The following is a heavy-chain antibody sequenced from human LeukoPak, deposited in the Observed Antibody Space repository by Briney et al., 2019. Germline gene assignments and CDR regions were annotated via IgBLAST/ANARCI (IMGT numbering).Heavy chain of an antibody. V-gene: IGHV4-4*02. CDR1: GGSISSSNW. CDR3: ARGTSYYYYGMDV. Sequence: TSETLSLTCAVSGGSISSSNWWSWVRQPPGKGLEWIGGIYHSGSTNYKPSLKSRVTISVDKSKNQFSLKLSSVTAADTAVYYCARGTSYYYYGMDVWGQGTTVTVSS. J-gene: IGHJ6*02. CDR2: IYHSGST.